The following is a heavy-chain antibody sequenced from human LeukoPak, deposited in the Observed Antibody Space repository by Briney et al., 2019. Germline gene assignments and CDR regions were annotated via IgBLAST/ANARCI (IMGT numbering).Heavy chain of an antibody. CDR2: ISSSDSPR. CDR3: ARGAIVGANFDY. D-gene: IGHD1-26*01. V-gene: IGHV3-11*04. J-gene: IGHJ4*02. Sequence: PGGSLRLSCAASGFTFSDYYMSWIRQAPGKGLEWLSYISSSDSPRFYADSVKGRFTISRDNAKNTLYLQMNSLRAEDTAVYYCARGAIVGANFDYWGQGTLVTVSS. CDR1: GFTFSDYY.